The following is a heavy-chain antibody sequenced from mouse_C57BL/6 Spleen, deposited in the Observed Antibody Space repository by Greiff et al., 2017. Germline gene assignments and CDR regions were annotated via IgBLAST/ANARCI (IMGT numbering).Heavy chain of an antibody. CDR3: ASPIYYDYVSPFAY. CDR2: IWSGGST. J-gene: IGHJ3*01. CDR1: GFSFTSYG. Sequence: VKLQESGPGLVQPSQSLSITCTVSGFSFTSYGVHWVRQSPGKGLEWLGVIWSGGSTGYNAAFISRLSISKDNSKSPVFFKMNSLQADDTAIYYGASPIYYDYVSPFAYWGQGTLVTVSA. V-gene: IGHV2-2*01. D-gene: IGHD2-4*01.